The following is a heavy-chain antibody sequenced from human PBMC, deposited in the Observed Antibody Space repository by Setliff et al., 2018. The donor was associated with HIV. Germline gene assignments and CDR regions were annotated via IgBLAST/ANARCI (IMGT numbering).Heavy chain of an antibody. CDR2: IIPIFGTT. V-gene: IGHV1-69*13. CDR1: GGTFSRYG. J-gene: IGHJ5*02. D-gene: IGHD2-15*01. Sequence: VASVKVSCKASGGTFSRYGVTWVRQAPGQGLEWMGGIIPIFGTTNYAQMFQGRVTITADESTSTAYMELSNLRSEDTAVYYCARDHLHCSGGSCFLGNWSDPWGRGTLVTVSS. CDR3: ARDHLHCSGGSCFLGNWSDP.